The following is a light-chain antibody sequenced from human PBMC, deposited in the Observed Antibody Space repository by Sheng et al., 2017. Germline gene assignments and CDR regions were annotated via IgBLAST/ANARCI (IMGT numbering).Light chain of an antibody. V-gene: IGLV1-40*01. CDR3: AAWDGNLFYV. J-gene: IGLJ3*02. CDR1: SSNIGAGYD. CDR2: GNN. Sequence: QPVLTQPPSVSGAPGQRVTISCTGSSSNIGAGYDVHWYQQVAGTAPKLLIYGNNIRPSGVPDRFSGSNSGTSASLAITGLRSEDEADYYCAAWDGNLFYVFGGGTKLTVL.